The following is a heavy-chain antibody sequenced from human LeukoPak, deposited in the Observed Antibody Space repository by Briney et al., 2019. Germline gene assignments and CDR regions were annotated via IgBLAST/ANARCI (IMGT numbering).Heavy chain of an antibody. CDR2: IYSSGST. CDR3: ARVFDSGSQAYFYYMDV. CDR1: GGSIRGYY. J-gene: IGHJ6*03. V-gene: IGHV4-59*01. D-gene: IGHD3-10*01. Sequence: SETLSLTCNVSGGSIRGYYWSWIRQPPGKGLEWIGYIYSSGSTNYNPSLKRRVTMSVDTSKNQFSLKVSSVTAADAAVYYCARVFDSGSQAYFYYMDVWGKGTTVTISS.